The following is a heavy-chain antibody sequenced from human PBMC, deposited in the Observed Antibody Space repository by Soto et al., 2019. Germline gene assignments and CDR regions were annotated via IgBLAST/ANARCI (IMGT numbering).Heavy chain of an antibody. V-gene: IGHV4-39*01. CDR1: GGSVSSSSYY. CDR2: VYYSGST. Sequence: QLQLQESGPGLVKPSETLSLTCTVSGGSVSSSSYYWGWVRQPPGKGLEWIGGVYYSGSTYYNPSLESRVSISVDKSKNQFCLKLMSLSAADTAVYYCGRLEGLATISYYFDYWGQGALVSVSS. CDR3: GRLEGLATISYYFDY. D-gene: IGHD3-9*01. J-gene: IGHJ4*02.